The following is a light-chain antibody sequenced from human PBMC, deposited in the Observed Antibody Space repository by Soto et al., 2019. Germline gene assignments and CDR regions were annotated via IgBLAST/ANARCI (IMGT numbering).Light chain of an antibody. J-gene: IGLJ3*02. Sequence: QSVLTQSPSASASLGASVKLTCTLSSGHSTYAIAWHQQQAEKGPRYLMKIKSDGSHSKGDGIPDRFSGSSSGAERYLTISSLQSEDEADYFCQAYGTGIWVFGGGTKLTVL. CDR3: QAYGTGIWV. CDR2: IKSDGSH. CDR1: SGHSTYA. V-gene: IGLV4-69*02.